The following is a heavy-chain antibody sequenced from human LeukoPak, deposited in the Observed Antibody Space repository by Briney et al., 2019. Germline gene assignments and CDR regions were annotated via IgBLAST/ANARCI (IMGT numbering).Heavy chain of an antibody. V-gene: IGHV1-8*01. CDR2: MNPNSGNT. J-gene: IGHJ3*02. CDR1: GYTFTSYD. Sequence: ASVKVSSKASGYTFTSYDINWVRQAPGQGLEWMGWMNPNSGNTGYAQKFQGRVTMTRNTSISTAYMELSSLRSEDTAVYYCARGPGIGYWAEEATAFDIWGQGTMVTVSS. CDR3: ARGPGIGYWAEEATAFDI. D-gene: IGHD2-15*01.